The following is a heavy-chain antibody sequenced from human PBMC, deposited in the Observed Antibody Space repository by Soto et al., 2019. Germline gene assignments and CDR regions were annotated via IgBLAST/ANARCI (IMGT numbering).Heavy chain of an antibody. CDR2: IIPILGIA. CDR1: GGTFSSYT. J-gene: IGHJ6*03. V-gene: IGHV1-69*02. D-gene: IGHD6-6*01. CDR3: ATKVEYSSPGHYYYYYYMAV. Sequence: QVQLVQSGAEVKKPGSSVKVSCKASGGTFSSYTISWVRQAPGQGLEWMGRIIPILGIANYAQKFQGRVTITADKSTSTAYMELSSLRSEDTAVYYCATKVEYSSPGHYYYYYYMAVWGKGTTVTVSS.